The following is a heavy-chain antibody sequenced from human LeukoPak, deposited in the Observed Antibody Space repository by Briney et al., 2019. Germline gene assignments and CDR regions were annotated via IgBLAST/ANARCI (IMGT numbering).Heavy chain of an antibody. J-gene: IGHJ5*02. CDR3: ARSGIGYFDWYPDWFDP. CDR1: GFTFSSYG. D-gene: IGHD3-9*01. Sequence: GGSLRLSCAASGFTFSSYGMHWVRQAPGQGLEWMGIINPTDGSASYAQKFQGRVTMTRDMSTSTVYMDLRSLRSDDTAVYYCARSGIGYFDWYPDWFDPWGQGTLVTVSS. CDR2: INPTDGSA. V-gene: IGHV1-46*01.